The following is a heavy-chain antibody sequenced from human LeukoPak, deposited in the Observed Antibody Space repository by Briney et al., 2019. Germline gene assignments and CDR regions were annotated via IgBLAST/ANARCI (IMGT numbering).Heavy chain of an antibody. Sequence: PGASVKVSCKASGYSFTGYYLHWVRQAPGQGLEWMGWINPDSGDTNYPQQFQGRVTMTRDTSNTTAYMELSRLRSDDTAVYYCTRDLLGGSGTFDPWGQGTLVTVSS. V-gene: IGHV1-2*02. J-gene: IGHJ5*02. CDR2: INPDSGDT. D-gene: IGHD3-10*01. CDR1: GYSFTGYY. CDR3: TRDLLGGSGTFDP.